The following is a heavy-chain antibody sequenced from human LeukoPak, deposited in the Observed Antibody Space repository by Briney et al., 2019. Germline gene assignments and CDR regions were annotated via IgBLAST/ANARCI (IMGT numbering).Heavy chain of an antibody. V-gene: IGHV4-38-2*01. CDR3: ARSLCCSGGSCYFDY. Sequence: SETLSLTCAVSGYSISSGYYWGWIRQPPGKGLEWIGSIYHSGSTYYNPSLKSRVTISVDTSKNQFSLKLSPVTAADTAVYYYARSLCCSGGSCYFDYWGQGTLVTVSS. CDR2: IYHSGST. D-gene: IGHD2-15*01. CDR1: GYSISSGYY. J-gene: IGHJ4*02.